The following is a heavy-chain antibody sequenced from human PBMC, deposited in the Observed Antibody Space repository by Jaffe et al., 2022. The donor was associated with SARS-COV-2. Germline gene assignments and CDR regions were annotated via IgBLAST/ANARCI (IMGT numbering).Heavy chain of an antibody. V-gene: IGHV3-23*01. D-gene: IGHD1-1*01. Sequence: EVQLLESGGGLIQPGGSLRLSCAASGFTFSGYAMSWVRQAPGKGLEWVSVISASGGTTYYANSVKGRFTISRDNSKNTLFLQTNSLSGEDTAVYYCAKDRGVGMTGTTFDSWGQGTLVTVSS. CDR3: AKDRGVGMTGTTFDS. CDR2: ISASGGTT. J-gene: IGHJ4*02. CDR1: GFTFSGYA.